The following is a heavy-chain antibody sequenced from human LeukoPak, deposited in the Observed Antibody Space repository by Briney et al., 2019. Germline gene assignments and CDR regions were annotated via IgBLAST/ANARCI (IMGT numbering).Heavy chain of an antibody. CDR2: ISSSRGHT. D-gene: IGHD3-16*01. V-gene: IGHV3-11*03. CDR1: GFTFSDYY. J-gene: IGHJ4*02. CDR3: AISGGLYFDY. Sequence: TGGSLRLSCAASGFTFSDYYMSWIRQAPGKGLEWVSYISSSRGHTTYADSVKGRFTISRDNAQNSLYLQMNILRAEDTAVYYCAISGGLYFDYWGQGTLVTVSS.